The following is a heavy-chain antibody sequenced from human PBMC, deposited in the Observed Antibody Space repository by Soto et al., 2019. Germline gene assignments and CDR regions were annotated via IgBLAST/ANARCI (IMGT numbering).Heavy chain of an antibody. J-gene: IGHJ4*02. V-gene: IGHV1-69*13. CDR2: IIPIFGTA. CDR1: GGTFSSYA. Sequence: SVKVSCKASGGTFSSYAISWVRQAPGQGLEWMGEIIPIFGTANYAQKFQGRVTITADESTSTAYMEMSSLRSEDTAVYYCARDRRWLQYSFGYWGQGTLVTVSS. CDR3: ARDRRWLQYSFGY. D-gene: IGHD5-12*01.